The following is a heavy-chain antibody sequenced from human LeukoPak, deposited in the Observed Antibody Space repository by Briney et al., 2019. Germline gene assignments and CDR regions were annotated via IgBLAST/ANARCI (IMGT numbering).Heavy chain of an antibody. D-gene: IGHD3-10*01. V-gene: IGHV3-7*01. CDR3: AREGVGGFAS. CDR2: VRQDGREK. J-gene: IGHJ5*01. CDR1: GFTFTSYW. Sequence: GGTLRLSCAASGFTFTSYWLSWGRQAPGKGREGVANVRQDGREKSYAVSVKGRFNISRDNAKPSVYLQMNSLRVEATAVYYCAREGVGGFASWGQGTLVTLSS.